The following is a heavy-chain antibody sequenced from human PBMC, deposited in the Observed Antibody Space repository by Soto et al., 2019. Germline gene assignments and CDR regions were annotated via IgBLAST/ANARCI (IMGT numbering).Heavy chain of an antibody. V-gene: IGHV4-30-4*02. CDR3: ARSSGYSSSRFDY. CDR1: GGSISSNNNY. D-gene: IGHD6-13*01. Sequence: PSETLSLTCTVSGGSISSNNNYWSWIRQPPGEGLEWIGFISYSGTTSYSPSLKSRVTISVDTSKNQFSLKLSSVTAADTAVYYCARSSGYSSSRFDYWGQGILVTVSS. CDR2: ISYSGTT. J-gene: IGHJ4*02.